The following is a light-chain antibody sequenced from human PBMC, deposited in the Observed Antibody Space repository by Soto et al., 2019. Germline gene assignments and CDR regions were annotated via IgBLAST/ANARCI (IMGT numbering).Light chain of an antibody. V-gene: IGKV3-20*01. CDR1: KSVTNTY. CDR2: ATS. CDR3: QQYDDWPWT. J-gene: IGKJ1*01. Sequence: EIVLAQSPGTLSLSPGERATLSCRASKSVTNTYLAWYQQRSGQAPRLLVYATSTRAVGVPDRCAGSGTGTDFTLSISSLQSEDFAVYYCQQYDDWPWTFGHGTKVDI.